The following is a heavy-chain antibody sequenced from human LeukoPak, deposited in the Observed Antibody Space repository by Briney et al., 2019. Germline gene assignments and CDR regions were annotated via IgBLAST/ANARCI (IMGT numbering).Heavy chain of an antibody. J-gene: IGHJ4*02. V-gene: IGHV4-38-2*01. D-gene: IGHD1-7*01. CDR2: IYHSGSA. CDR1: DYSISSGYY. Sequence: SETLSLTCAVSDYSISSGYYWGWIRQPPGKGMDWIGTIYHSGSAHYNTSLKSRVTISVDTSKNQFSLELSSVTAADTAVYYCATGRRELLGVDYWGQGTLVTVSS. CDR3: ATGRRELLGVDY.